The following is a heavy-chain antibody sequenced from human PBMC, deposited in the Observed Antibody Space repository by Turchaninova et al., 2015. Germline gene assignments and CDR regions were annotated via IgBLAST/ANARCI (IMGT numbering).Heavy chain of an antibody. Sequence: QVQLVESGGGLFRRGLTLGLTWEAPRFTLSRYGMNWVRQAPGKGLEWVAVISYDGSNKYYADSVRGRFTISRDKSKNTLFLQMDSLRPEDTAVYYCAKENYYETSAYLDYWGQGTLVTVSS. CDR2: ISYDGSNK. CDR3: AKENYYETSAYLDY. V-gene: IGHV3-30*18. D-gene: IGHD3-22*01. CDR1: RFTLSRYG. J-gene: IGHJ4*02.